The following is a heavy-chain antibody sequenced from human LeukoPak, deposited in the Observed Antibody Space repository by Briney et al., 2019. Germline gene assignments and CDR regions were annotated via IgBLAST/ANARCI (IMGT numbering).Heavy chain of an antibody. CDR3: ARDLGLRFFDAFDI. CDR1: GFTFSSYA. V-gene: IGHV3-64*01. CDR2: ISSNGGST. J-gene: IGHJ3*02. D-gene: IGHD3-3*01. Sequence: GSLRLSCAASGFTFSSYAMHWVRQAPGKGLEYVSAISSNGGSTYYANSVKGRFTISRDNSKNTLYLQMGSLRAEDMAAYYCARDLGLRFFDAFDIWGQGTMVTVSS.